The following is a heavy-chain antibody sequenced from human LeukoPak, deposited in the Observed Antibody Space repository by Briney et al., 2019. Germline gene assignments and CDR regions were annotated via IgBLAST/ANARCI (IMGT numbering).Heavy chain of an antibody. D-gene: IGHD2-2*02. V-gene: IGHV1-46*01. Sequence: AASVKVSCKASGYTFTSYYMHWVRQAPGQGLEWMGIINPSGGSTSYAQKYQGRVTITADKSTSTAYMELSSLRSEDTAVYYCARRYPAEDGMDVWGQGTTVTVSS. CDR3: ARRYPAEDGMDV. CDR2: INPSGGST. CDR1: GYTFTSYY. J-gene: IGHJ6*02.